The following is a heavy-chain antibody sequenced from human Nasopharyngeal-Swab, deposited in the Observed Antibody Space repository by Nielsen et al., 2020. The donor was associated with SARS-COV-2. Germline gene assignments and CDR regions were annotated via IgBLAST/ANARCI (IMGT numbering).Heavy chain of an antibody. Sequence: GESLKISCTGSGSSFTSYWIGWVRQMPGKGLEWMGIIYPGDSDTRYSPSFQGQFTISPDKSISTAYLQWSSLKASDTAMYYCASFGETGTTPYYYYGMDVWGQGTTVTVSS. V-gene: IGHV5-51*01. D-gene: IGHD1-7*01. CDR2: IYPGDSDT. J-gene: IGHJ6*02. CDR1: GSSFTSYW. CDR3: ASFGETGTTPYYYYGMDV.